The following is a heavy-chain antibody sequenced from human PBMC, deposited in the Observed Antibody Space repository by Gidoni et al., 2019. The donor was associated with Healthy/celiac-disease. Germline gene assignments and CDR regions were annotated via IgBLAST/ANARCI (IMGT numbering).Heavy chain of an antibody. J-gene: IGHJ6*03. V-gene: IGHV7-4-1*02. CDR3: ARDNGSPSGVVVPAAMQERGAAPHYYYYYMDV. Sequence: QVQLVQSGSELKKPGASVKVSCKASGYTFTSYAMNWVRQAPGQGLEWMGWINTNTGNPTYAQGFTGRFVFSLDTSVSTAYLQISSLKAEDTAVYYCARDNGSPSGVVVPAAMQERGAAPHYYYYYMDVWGKGTTVTVSS. D-gene: IGHD2-2*01. CDR1: GYTFTSYA. CDR2: INTNTGNP.